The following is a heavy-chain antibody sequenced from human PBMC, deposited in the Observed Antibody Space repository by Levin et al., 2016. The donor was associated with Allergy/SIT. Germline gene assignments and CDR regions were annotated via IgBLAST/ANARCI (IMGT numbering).Heavy chain of an antibody. V-gene: IGHV4-39*01. Sequence: PGKGLEWIGSIYYRGSTYYNPSLKSRVTISVDTSKNQFSLKLSSVTAADTAVYYCARLLVGAAQIDYWGQGTLVTVSS. D-gene: IGHD1-26*01. CDR3: ARLLVGAAQIDY. CDR2: IYYRGST. J-gene: IGHJ4*02.